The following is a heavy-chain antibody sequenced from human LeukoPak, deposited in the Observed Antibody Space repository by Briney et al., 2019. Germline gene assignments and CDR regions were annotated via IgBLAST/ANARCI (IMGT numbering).Heavy chain of an antibody. Sequence: GGSLRLSCAASGFTFSTYPIHWVRQAPGKGLEWVAIISYDGNEKHYADSVRGRFTISRDNPKNTLYLQMDTLRPEDTALYYCAREGSSGWYPYWGQGTLVTVSS. CDR1: GFTFSTYP. D-gene: IGHD6-19*01. J-gene: IGHJ4*02. CDR3: AREGSSGWYPY. V-gene: IGHV3-30-3*01. CDR2: ISYDGNEK.